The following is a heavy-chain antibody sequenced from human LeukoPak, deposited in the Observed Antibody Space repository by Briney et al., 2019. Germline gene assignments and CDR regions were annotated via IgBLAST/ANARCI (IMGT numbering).Heavy chain of an antibody. Sequence: PSETLSLTCTVSAGSISNGDYCWSWIRQPPGKGLEWIGDMYHSGNTYYNPSLKSRVTISLDTSKNQFSLKLSSVTPADTAVYYCARIGGVFHHWGQGTLVTVSS. CDR2: MYHSGNT. D-gene: IGHD3-10*01. CDR1: AGSISNGDYC. J-gene: IGHJ1*01. CDR3: ARIGGVFHH. V-gene: IGHV4-30-4*02.